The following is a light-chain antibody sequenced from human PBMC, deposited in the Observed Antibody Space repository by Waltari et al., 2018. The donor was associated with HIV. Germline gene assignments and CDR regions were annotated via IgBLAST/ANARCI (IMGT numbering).Light chain of an antibody. CDR2: DDK. CDR3: QVWNDGADRE. J-gene: IGLJ3*02. CDR1: NIGRKT. Sequence: SYVLTQPPSVSVAAGKTATITCGGTNIGRKTVNWYQQRPGQAPVLVTHDDKDRPTGIPERFSGSNSGNTATLTINRVEVGDEADYYCQVWNDGADREFGGGTKLAVL. V-gene: IGLV3-21*04.